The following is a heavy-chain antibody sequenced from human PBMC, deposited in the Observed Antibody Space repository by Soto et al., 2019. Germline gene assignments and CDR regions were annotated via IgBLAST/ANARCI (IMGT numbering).Heavy chain of an antibody. D-gene: IGHD4-17*01. CDR3: ARHGFYGDYSSNYFDP. CDR1: GYSFSNYW. Sequence: GESLKISCKGAGYSFSNYWIAWVRQMPGKGLEYMGIIYPSDSQTRYSPSFQGQVTISADKSISTAYLQWTSLKASDTAIYYCARHGFYGDYSSNYFDPWGQGTLVTVSS. V-gene: IGHV5-51*01. CDR2: IYPSDSQT. J-gene: IGHJ5*02.